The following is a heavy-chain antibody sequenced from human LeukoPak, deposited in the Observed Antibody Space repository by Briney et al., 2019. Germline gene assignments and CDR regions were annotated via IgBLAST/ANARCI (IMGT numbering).Heavy chain of an antibody. D-gene: IGHD2-15*01. CDR1: GGSISSSSYY. J-gene: IGHJ4*02. V-gene: IGHV4-39*07. CDR2: IYYSGST. Sequence: SETLSLTCTVSGGSISSSSYYWGWIRQPPGKGLEWIGSIYYSGSTYYNPSLKSRVTISVDTSKNQFSLKLSSVTAADTAVYYCARKGQVVVAFIGWGQGTLVTVSS. CDR3: ARKGQVVVAFIG.